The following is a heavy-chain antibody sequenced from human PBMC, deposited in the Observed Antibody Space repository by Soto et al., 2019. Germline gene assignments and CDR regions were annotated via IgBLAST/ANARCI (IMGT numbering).Heavy chain of an antibody. V-gene: IGHV3-23*01. J-gene: IGHJ4*02. CDR2: VTYSGRNT. D-gene: IGHD1-26*01. CDR1: GFTFGSYA. Sequence: EIQLLESGGGLMEPGGSLRLSCVASGFTFGSYAMSWVRQAPGKGLVWVSLVTYSGRNTYYAGFGTGRFTISRDNSRNTLYLQMSSLRVEDTSVYYCATPSLSTGGYSSFDSWGRGTLVTVSS. CDR3: ATPSLSTGGYSSFDS.